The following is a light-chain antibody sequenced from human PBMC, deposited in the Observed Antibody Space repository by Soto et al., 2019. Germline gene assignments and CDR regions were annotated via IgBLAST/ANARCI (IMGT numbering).Light chain of an antibody. J-gene: IGLJ3*02. CDR1: SSDVGGYTY. CDR3: ISYAGNNVWV. CDR2: EVN. V-gene: IGLV2-8*01. Sequence: QSVLTQPPSASGSPGQSVTISCTGTSSDVGGYTYVSWYQQHPDKAPKLMIYEVNKRPPGVPDRFSGSKSGNTASLTVSGLQTEDEADYYCISYAGNNVWVFGGGTKRPS.